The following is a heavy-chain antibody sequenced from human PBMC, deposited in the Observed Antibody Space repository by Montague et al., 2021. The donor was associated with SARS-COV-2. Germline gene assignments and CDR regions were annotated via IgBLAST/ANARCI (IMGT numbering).Heavy chain of an antibody. V-gene: IGHV4-61*01. CDR3: ARERLGYYDTSSYYIFDY. J-gene: IGHJ4*02. D-gene: IGHD3-22*01. CDR2: IYYSGST. Sequence: SETLSLTCTVSGGSVSSGSYYWSWIRQPPGKGLEWIGYIYYSGSTNYNPSLKSRVTISVDTSKNQFSLKLSSVTAADTAVYYCARERLGYYDTSSYYIFDYWGRGTLVTVSS. CDR1: GGSVSSGSYY.